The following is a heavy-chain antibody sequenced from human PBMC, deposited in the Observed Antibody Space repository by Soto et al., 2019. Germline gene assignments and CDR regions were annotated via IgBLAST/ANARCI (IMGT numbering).Heavy chain of an antibody. J-gene: IGHJ4*02. CDR3: ATEFYHNGYNF. D-gene: IGHD2-8*01. V-gene: IGHV3-15*01. CDR2: IKSKTNGETT. CDR1: GFTFSDAW. Sequence: EVQLVESGGGLVKAGGSLRLSCATSGFTFSDAWMTWVRQAPGKGLEWVGHIKSKTNGETTDYPAPVKGRFTISRDDSQNTVYLQMSSLNTEDTGVYYCATEFYHNGYNFWGQGTLVTVSS.